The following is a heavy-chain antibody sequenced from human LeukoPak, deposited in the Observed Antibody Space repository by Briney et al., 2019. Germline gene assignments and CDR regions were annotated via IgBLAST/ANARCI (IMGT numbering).Heavy chain of an antibody. CDR1: GFTFSSYA. V-gene: IGHV3-23*01. J-gene: IGHJ4*02. CDR3: AKDMDYYDSSGYFLYFDY. D-gene: IGHD3-22*01. CDR2: ISGSGGST. Sequence: PGASLRLSCAASGFTFSSYAMSWVRQAPGKGLEWVSAISGSGGSTYYADSVKGRSTISRDNSKNTLYLQMNSLRAEDTAVYYCAKDMDYYDSSGYFLYFDYWGQGTLVTVSS.